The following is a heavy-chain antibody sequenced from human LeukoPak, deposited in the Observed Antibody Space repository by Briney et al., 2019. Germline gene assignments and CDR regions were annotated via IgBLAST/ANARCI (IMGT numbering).Heavy chain of an antibody. J-gene: IGHJ2*01. CDR2: LYTNGTV. CDR3: ARLLGSSGYAGDWYFDL. V-gene: IGHV4-4*07. CDR1: GASITRYY. Sequence: PSETLSLTCSVSGASITRYYWTWIRQPVGKGLEWFGRLYTNGTVNYNPSLRSRVTMSRDTSRNQLSLKLTSVTAADTAVYYCARLLGSSGYAGDWYFDLWGPGAVVTVSS. D-gene: IGHD3-22*01.